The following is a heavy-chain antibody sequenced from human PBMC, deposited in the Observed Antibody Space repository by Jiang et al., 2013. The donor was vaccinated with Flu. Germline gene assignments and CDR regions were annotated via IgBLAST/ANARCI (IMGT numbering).Heavy chain of an antibody. J-gene: IGHJ4*02. CDR2: IIPILGIA. CDR3: ARDQKWELPGPYYFDY. CDR1: GGTFSSYA. Sequence: SGAEVKKPGSSVKVSCKASGGTFSSYAISRVRQAPGQGLEWMGRIIPILGIANYAQKFQGRVTITADKSTSTAYMELSSLRSEDTAVYYCARDQKWELPGPYYFDYWGQGTLVTVSS. V-gene: IGHV1-69*04. D-gene: IGHD1-26*01.